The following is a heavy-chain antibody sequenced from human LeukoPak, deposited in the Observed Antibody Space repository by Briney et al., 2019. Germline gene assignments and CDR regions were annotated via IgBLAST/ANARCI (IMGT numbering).Heavy chain of an antibody. J-gene: IGHJ6*03. CDR1: GGTFSSYV. CDR2: IIPIFGTA. Sequence: SVKVSCKASGGTFSSYVISWVRQAPGQGLEWMGGIIPIFGTANYAQKFQGRVTITADESTSTAYMELSSLRSEDTAVYYCASNPGGYSSSSMYYYYMDVWGKGTTVTVSS. D-gene: IGHD6-6*01. V-gene: IGHV1-69*13. CDR3: ASNPGGYSSSSMYYYYMDV.